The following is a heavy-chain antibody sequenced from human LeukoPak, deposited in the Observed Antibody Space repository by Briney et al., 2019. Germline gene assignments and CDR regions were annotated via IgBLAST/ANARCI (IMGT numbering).Heavy chain of an antibody. CDR2: ISGSGGST. CDR3: ANSHELWFGELLSQNFDY. CDR1: GFTFSSYA. Sequence: GGSLRLSCAASGFTFSSYAMSWVRQAPGKGLEWVSAISGSGGSTYYADSVKGRFTISRDNSKNTLYLQMNSLRAEDTAVYYCANSHELWFGELLSQNFDYWGQGTLVTASS. D-gene: IGHD3-10*01. V-gene: IGHV3-23*01. J-gene: IGHJ4*02.